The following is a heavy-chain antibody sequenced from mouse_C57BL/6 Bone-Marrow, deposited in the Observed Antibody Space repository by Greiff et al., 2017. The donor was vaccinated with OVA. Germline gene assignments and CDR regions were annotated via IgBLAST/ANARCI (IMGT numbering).Heavy chain of an antibody. CDR3: ARPYYYGFDY. V-gene: IGHV5-6*01. Sequence: EVQLVESGGDLVKPGGSLKLSCAASGFTFSSYGMSWVRQTPDKRLEWVATISSGGSYTYYPDSVKGRFTISRDNAKNTPYLQMSSLKSEDTAMYYCARPYYYGFDYWGQGTTLTVSS. CDR2: ISSGGSYT. CDR1: GFTFSSYG. D-gene: IGHD1-1*01. J-gene: IGHJ2*01.